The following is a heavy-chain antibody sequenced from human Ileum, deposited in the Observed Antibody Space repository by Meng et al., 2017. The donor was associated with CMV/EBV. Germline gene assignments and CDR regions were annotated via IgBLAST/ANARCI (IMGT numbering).Heavy chain of an antibody. Sequence: SLKISCAASGFTFDDYAMHWVRQAPGKGLEWVSGISWNSGSIGYADSVKGRFTISRDNAKNSLYLQMNSLRAEDTALYYCAKGQGELSLYRIHYFDYWGQGTLVTGSS. CDR1: GFTFDDYA. CDR3: AKGQGELSLYRIHYFDY. V-gene: IGHV3-9*01. D-gene: IGHD3-16*02. CDR2: ISWNSGSI. J-gene: IGHJ4*02.